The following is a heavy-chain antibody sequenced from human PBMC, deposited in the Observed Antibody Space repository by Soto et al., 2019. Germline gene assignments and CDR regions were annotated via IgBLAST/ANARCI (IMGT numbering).Heavy chain of an antibody. Sequence: QVQLVQSGAEVKKPGSSVKVCCKASGGTFSSYTISWVRQAPGQELEWMGRIIPILGIANYAQKFQGRVTITADKSTSTAYMELSSLRSEDTAVYYCASPRRQGLSRDAFDIWGQGTMVTVSS. CDR3: ASPRRQGLSRDAFDI. D-gene: IGHD6-19*01. J-gene: IGHJ3*02. CDR1: GGTFSSYT. V-gene: IGHV1-69*02. CDR2: IIPILGIA.